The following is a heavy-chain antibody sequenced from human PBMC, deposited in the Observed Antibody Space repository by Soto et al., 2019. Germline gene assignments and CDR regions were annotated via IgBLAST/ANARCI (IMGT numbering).Heavy chain of an antibody. D-gene: IGHD3-10*01. CDR3: ARKAESYGFDI. CDR2: FIPIFDAS. CDR1: GGTFRNYA. V-gene: IGHV1-69*13. Sequence: SVMVSCKASGGTFRNYAINWVRQSPGQWLEWMGGFIPIFDASTYAQNFRGRVTIIADESTTTAYMELSDLRSEDTAMYYCARKAESYGFDIWGQGTLVTVSS. J-gene: IGHJ3*02.